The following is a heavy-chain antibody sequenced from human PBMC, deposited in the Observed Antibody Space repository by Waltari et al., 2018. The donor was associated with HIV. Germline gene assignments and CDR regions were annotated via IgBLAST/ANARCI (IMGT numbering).Heavy chain of an antibody. D-gene: IGHD6-13*01. Sequence: QVQLQESGPGLVKPSQTLSLSCSVSGGPISGGPYYWSWIRQPAGKGLEWIGRISTSGSANYNYARRSRVTISIDTSSNQFSLKLNSVSAADTAVYFCAREYVAAAGYFYGLDVWGQGTTVTASS. CDR3: AREYVAAAGYFYGLDV. CDR1: GGPISGGPYY. V-gene: IGHV4-61*02. J-gene: IGHJ6*02. CDR2: ISTSGSA.